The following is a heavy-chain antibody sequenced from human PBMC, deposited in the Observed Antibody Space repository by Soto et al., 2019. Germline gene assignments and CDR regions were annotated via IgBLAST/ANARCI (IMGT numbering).Heavy chain of an antibody. D-gene: IGHD6-13*01. CDR3: ARQGRDGIAAAID. J-gene: IGHJ4*02. Sequence: VQLVESGGGLVKPGGSLRLSCAASGFTFSSYSMNWVRQAPGKGLEWVSSISSSSSYIYYADSVKGRFTISRDNAKNSQYLQMNSLRAEDTAVYYCARQGRDGIAAAIDWGQGTLVTVSS. V-gene: IGHV3-21*01. CDR2: ISSSSSYI. CDR1: GFTFSSYS.